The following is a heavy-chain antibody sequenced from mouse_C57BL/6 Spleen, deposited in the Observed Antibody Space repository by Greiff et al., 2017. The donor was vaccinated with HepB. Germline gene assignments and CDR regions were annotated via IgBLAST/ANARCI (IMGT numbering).Heavy chain of an antibody. Sequence: EVQLVESGGGLVKPGGSLKLSCAASGFTFSSYAMSWVRQTPEKRLEWVATISDGGSYTYYPDNVKGRFTISRDNAKNNLYLQMSHLKSEDTAMYYCARDSANYYYGSADYYAMDYWGQGPSVTVSS. CDR2: ISDGGSYT. CDR1: GFTFSSYA. J-gene: IGHJ4*01. CDR3: ARDSANYYYGSADYYAMDY. D-gene: IGHD1-1*01. V-gene: IGHV5-4*01.